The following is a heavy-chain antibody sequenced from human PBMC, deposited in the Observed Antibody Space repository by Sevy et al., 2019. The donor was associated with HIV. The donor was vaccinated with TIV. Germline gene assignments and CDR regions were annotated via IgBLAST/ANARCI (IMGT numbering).Heavy chain of an antibody. D-gene: IGHD3-3*01. CDR3: AKVGYYDFWSGYKWFDP. J-gene: IGHJ5*02. CDR2: ISGSGGST. CDR1: GFTFSSYA. V-gene: IGHV3-23*01. Sequence: GGSLRHSCAASGFTFSSYAMSWVRQAPGRGLEWVSAISGSGGSTYYADSVKGRFTISRDNSKNTLYLQMNSLRAEDTAVYYCAKVGYYDFWSGYKWFDPWGQGTLVTVSS.